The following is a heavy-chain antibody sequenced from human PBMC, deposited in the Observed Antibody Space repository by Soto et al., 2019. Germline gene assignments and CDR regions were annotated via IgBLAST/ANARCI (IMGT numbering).Heavy chain of an antibody. V-gene: IGHV5-10-1*01. CDR1: GYSFTSYW. D-gene: IGHD2-2*01. J-gene: IGHJ6*02. Sequence: GESLKISCKGSGYSFTSYWISWVRQMPGKGLEWMGRIDPSDSYTNYSPSFQGHVTISADKSISTAYLQWSSLKASDTAMYYYARLWVVPARDYYYGMDVWGQGTTVTVSS. CDR3: ARLWVVPARDYYYGMDV. CDR2: IDPSDSYT.